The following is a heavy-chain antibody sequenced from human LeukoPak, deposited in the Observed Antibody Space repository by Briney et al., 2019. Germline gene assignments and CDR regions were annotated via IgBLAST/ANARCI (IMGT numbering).Heavy chain of an antibody. V-gene: IGHV4-59*11. CDR3: ARGKIWSPVYFSY. D-gene: IGHD3-10*01. CDR2: MYYSGGT. Sequence: PSETLSLTCTVSGGSISSHYWTWLRQPPGKGLEWIGNMYYSGGTNYNPSLNSRVTISVDTSKNQVSLRLSSVTAADTAVYYCARGKIWSPVYFSYWGQGILVTVSS. CDR1: GGSISSHY. J-gene: IGHJ4*02.